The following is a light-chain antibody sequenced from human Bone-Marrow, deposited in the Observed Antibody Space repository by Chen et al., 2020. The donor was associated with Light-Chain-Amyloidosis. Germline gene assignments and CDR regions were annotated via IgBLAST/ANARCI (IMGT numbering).Light chain of an antibody. Sequence: NFMLTQPHSVSESPGKTVIISCTRSSGSIATNYVQWYQQRPGSSPTTVIYEDDQRPSGVPDRFSGSIDRSSNSASLTISGLKTGAEADYYGQSYQGSSQGVVGGGTKLTVL. CDR2: EDD. CDR3: QSYQGSSQGV. CDR1: SGSIATNY. V-gene: IGLV6-57*01. J-gene: IGLJ3*02.